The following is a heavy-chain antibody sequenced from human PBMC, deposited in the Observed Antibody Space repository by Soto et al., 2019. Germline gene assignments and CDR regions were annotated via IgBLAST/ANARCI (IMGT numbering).Heavy chain of an antibody. J-gene: IGHJ5*02. V-gene: IGHV1-18*01. CDR2: ISAYNGNT. CDR1: GYTFTSYG. D-gene: IGHD3-9*01. Sequence: GASVKVSCKASGYTFTSYGISWVRQAPGQGLEWMGWISAYNGNTNYAQKLQGRVTMTTDTSTSTAYMELRSLRSDDTAVYYCARESHYDRLTGYYKGLSWFDPWGQGTLVTVSS. CDR3: ARESHYDRLTGYYKGLSWFDP.